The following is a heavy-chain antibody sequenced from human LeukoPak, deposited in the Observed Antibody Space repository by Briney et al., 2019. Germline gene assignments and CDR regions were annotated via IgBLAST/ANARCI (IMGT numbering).Heavy chain of an antibody. CDR1: GFTLSGYW. CDR2: IDSDGSTT. J-gene: IGHJ4*02. Sequence: PGGSLRLSCAVSGFTLSGYWMHWVRQAPGKGLVWVSRIDSDGSTTDYADSVKGRFTISRDNANNTLYLQMNSLRAEDAGVYYCARGLPLLGYCSSTSCLMNYWGQGTLVTVSS. D-gene: IGHD2-2*01. V-gene: IGHV3-74*01. CDR3: ARGLPLLGYCSSTSCLMNY.